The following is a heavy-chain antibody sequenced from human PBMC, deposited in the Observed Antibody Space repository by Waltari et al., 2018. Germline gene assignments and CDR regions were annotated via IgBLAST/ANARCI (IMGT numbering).Heavy chain of an antibody. D-gene: IGHD3-22*01. V-gene: IGHV4-38-2*01. CDR2: IYHSGST. CDR1: GYSISSGYY. Sequence: QVQLQESGPGLVKPSETLSLTCAVSGYSISSGYYWGWIRQPPGKGLEWIGSIYHSGSTYYNPSLKSRVTISVDTSKNQFSLKLSSVTAADTAVYYCARYYDSDAFDIWGQGTMVTVSS. J-gene: IGHJ3*02. CDR3: ARYYDSDAFDI.